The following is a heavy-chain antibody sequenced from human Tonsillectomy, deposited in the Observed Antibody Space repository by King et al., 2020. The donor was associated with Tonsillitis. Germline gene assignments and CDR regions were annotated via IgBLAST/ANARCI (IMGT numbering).Heavy chain of an antibody. V-gene: IGHV3-15*01. CDR3: TTAYTRLCNNGVCQPFDH. J-gene: IGHJ4*01. D-gene: IGHD2-8*01. CDR1: GFIFRHAW. CDR2: VKANADGGTI. Sequence: VQLVESGGDLVKPGGSLRLSCAASGFIFRHAWMSWVRQAPGRGLEWVGRVKANADGGTIDYGAPAKGRFFITRDDSRDTVYLQMNSLQPGDTAVYYCTTAYTRLCNNGVCQPFDHWGQGTLVTVSS.